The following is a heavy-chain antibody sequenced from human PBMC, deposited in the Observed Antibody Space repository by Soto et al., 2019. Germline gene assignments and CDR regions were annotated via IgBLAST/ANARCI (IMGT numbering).Heavy chain of an antibody. V-gene: IGHV4-4*02. D-gene: IGHD2-2*02. CDR2: IYHSGNT. Sequence: SETLSLTCAVSGDSIISSHWWNWVRQPPGKGLEWIGNIYHSGNTYYNPSLKSRLTISVDTSKNHFSLMVDSVTAADTAVYYCARARFQVLYGKPYFDSWGQGTHVTVSS. CDR1: GDSIISSHW. CDR3: ARARFQVLYGKPYFDS. J-gene: IGHJ4*02.